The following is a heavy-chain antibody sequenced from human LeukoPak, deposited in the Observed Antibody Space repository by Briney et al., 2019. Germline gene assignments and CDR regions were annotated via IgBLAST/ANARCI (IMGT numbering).Heavy chain of an antibody. D-gene: IGHD4-23*01. CDR3: AKDGERAVVWGYYFDY. CDR2: ISYDGSNK. Sequence: GRSLRLSCAASGFTFSSYGMHWVRQAPGKGLEWVAVISYDGSNKYYADSVKGRFTISRDNSKNTLYLQMNSLRAEDTAVYYCAKDGERAVVWGYYFDYWGQGTLVTVSS. V-gene: IGHV3-30*18. J-gene: IGHJ4*02. CDR1: GFTFSSYG.